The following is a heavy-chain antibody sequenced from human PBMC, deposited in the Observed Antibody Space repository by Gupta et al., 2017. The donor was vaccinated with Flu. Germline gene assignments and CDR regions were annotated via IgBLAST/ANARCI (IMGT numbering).Heavy chain of an antibody. CDR1: GFTFRNYG. V-gene: IGHV3-33*01. Sequence: QVHLVESGGAVVQPGRSLTLSCEASGFTFRNYGMHWVRQSPGKGLEWVGVIWDNGSREYYADSVRARFSVSRDNSNNRLYLQMNGLLVEDTAIYYCARLRGSDLDLDNWGQGTLVTVSS. CDR3: ARLRGSDLDLDN. J-gene: IGHJ4*02. D-gene: IGHD2-21*01. CDR2: IWDNGSRE.